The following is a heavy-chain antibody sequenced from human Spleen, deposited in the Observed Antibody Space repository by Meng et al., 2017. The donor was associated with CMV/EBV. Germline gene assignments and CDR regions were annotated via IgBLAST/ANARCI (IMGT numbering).Heavy chain of an antibody. Sequence: LRLSCSASGFTFSTYSMNWVRQPPGKALEWLGHISSNDARSYSSSMKSRITVSKDTSKSQVVLTMTNMDPADTATYHCARSKYQLTYYFDYWSQGTLVTVSS. CDR3: ARSKYQLTYYFDY. V-gene: IGHV2-26*01. D-gene: IGHD2-2*01. CDR1: GFTFSTYSM. J-gene: IGHJ4*02. CDR2: ISSNDAR.